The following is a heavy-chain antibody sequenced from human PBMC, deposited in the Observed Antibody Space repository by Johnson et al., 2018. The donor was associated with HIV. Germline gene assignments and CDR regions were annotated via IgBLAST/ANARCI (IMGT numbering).Heavy chain of an antibody. D-gene: IGHD1-26*01. J-gene: IGHJ3*02. CDR1: GFTVSSNY. CDR3: ARDEGGSYEADAFDI. CDR2: IYSGGST. V-gene: IGHV3-53*01. Sequence: VQLVESGGGLIQPGGSLRLSCAASGFTVSSNYMSWVRQAPGKGLEWVSVIYSGGSTYYADSVKGRFTISRDNSKNSLYLQMNSLRAEDTAVYYCARDEGGSYEADAFDIWGQGTMVTVSS.